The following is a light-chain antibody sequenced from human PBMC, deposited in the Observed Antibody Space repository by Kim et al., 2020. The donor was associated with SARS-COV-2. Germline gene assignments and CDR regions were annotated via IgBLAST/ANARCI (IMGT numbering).Light chain of an antibody. CDR2: GKN. V-gene: IGLV3-19*01. J-gene: IGLJ1*01. CDR3: TSRDSSGNHYV. Sequence: SSELTQDPAVSVALGQTVRITCQGDILIIYYVSWYQQKPGQAPVLVIYGKNNRPSGIPDLFSGSISGNTASLTITGALAEDEADYYFTSRDSSGNHYVFG. CDR1: ILIIYY.